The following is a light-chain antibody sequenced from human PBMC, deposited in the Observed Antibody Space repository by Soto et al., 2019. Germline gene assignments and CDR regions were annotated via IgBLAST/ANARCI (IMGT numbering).Light chain of an antibody. J-gene: IGKJ4*01. CDR1: QGISSY. V-gene: IGKV1-9*01. CDR2: AAS. Sequence: DIQLTQSPSFLSASVGDRVTITCRASQGISSYLAWYQQKTGKAPKLLIYAASTLQSGVPSRFSGSGSGTEFTLTISSLQTEELATYDCQQLNSYPLTFGGGTKVDIK. CDR3: QQLNSYPLT.